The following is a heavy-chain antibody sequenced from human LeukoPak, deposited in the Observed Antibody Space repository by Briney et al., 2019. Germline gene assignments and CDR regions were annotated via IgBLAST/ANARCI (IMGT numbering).Heavy chain of an antibody. CDR3: ARGHYDVLAASYKWTPDY. J-gene: IGHJ4*02. Sequence: GGSLRLSCAASGFTFNTFNMKWVRHAPGKGLEWVSSITSGGDYIYYAHSVKGRFTTSRDNAKNSLSLQLNSLRVEDTAVYYCARGHYDVLAASYKWTPDYWGQGTLVTVSS. D-gene: IGHD3-9*01. CDR2: ITSGGDYI. V-gene: IGHV3-21*01. CDR1: GFTFNTFN.